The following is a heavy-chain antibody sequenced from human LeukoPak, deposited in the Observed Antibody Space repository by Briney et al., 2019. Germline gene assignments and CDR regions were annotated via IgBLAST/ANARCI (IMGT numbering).Heavy chain of an antibody. CDR3: AIEVGATGTIDY. D-gene: IGHD1-26*01. J-gene: IGHJ4*02. CDR1: GGSISSSSYY. V-gene: IGHV4-39*07. CDR2: IYYSGST. Sequence: SETLSLTCTVSGGSISSSSYYWGWIRQPPGKGLGWIGSIYYSGSTYYNPSLKSRVTISVDTSKNQFSLKLSSVTAADTAVYYCAIEVGATGTIDYWGQGTLVTVSS.